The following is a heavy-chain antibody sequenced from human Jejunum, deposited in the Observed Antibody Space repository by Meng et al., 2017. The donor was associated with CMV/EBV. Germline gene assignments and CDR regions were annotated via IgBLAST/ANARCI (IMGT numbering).Heavy chain of an antibody. Sequence: SYGMHWVRQAPGKGLEWVAFIRYDGSNKYYADSVKGRFTISRDNSKNTLYLPMNSLRAEDTAVSYCAKTETAMASNYYYYYGMDFCGQEPTVTVSS. CDR1: SYG. J-gene: IGHJ6*02. D-gene: IGHD5-18*01. CDR2: IRYDGSNK. V-gene: IGHV3-30*02. CDR3: AKTETAMASNYYYYYGMDF.